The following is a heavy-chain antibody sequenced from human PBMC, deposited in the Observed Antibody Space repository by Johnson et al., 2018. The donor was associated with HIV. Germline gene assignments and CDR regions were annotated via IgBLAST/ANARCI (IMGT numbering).Heavy chain of an antibody. Sequence: QVQLVESGGGVVQPGRSLRLSCAASGFTFSYYGIHWVRQAPGKGLEWVAVISYDGSNKYYADSVKGRFTISRDNSKTTLFLHINSLRAEDTAVYYCARDRRSSFDIWGQGTMVAVSS. D-gene: IGHD6-6*01. V-gene: IGHV3-30*19. CDR2: ISYDGSNK. J-gene: IGHJ3*02. CDR3: ARDRRSSFDI. CDR1: GFTFSYYG.